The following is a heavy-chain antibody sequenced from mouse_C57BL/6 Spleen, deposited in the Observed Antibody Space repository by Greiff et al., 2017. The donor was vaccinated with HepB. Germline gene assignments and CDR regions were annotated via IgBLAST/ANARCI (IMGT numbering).Heavy chain of an antibody. CDR3: ARRGVYYGNYVLYAMDY. Sequence: QVQLQQSGAELVRPGASVKLSCKASGYTFTDYYINWVKQRPGQGLEWIARIYPGSGNTYYNEKFKGKATLTAEKSSSTAYMQLSSLTSEDSAVYFCARRGVYYGNYVLYAMDYWGQGTSVTVSS. J-gene: IGHJ4*01. D-gene: IGHD2-1*01. CDR1: GYTFTDYY. CDR2: IYPGSGNT. V-gene: IGHV1-76*01.